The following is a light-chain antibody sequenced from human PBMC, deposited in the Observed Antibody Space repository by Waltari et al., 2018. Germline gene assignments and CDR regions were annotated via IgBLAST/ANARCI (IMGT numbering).Light chain of an antibody. J-gene: IGLJ3*02. Sequence: QSVLTQPPSVSEAPRQRVTISCSGSSSNIGTNAVTWYQQLPGKAPKLLIYYDDLLPSGVSDRFSGSKSGTSASLAISGLQSEDEADYYCAAWDDSLNGPVFGGGTKLTVL. V-gene: IGLV1-36*01. CDR2: YDD. CDR3: AAWDDSLNGPV. CDR1: SSNIGTNA.